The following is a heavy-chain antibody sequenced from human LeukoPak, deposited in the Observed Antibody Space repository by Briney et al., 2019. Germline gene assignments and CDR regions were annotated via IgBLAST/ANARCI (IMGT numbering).Heavy chain of an antibody. J-gene: IGHJ6*02. CDR2: FDPEDGET. D-gene: IGHD6-13*01. CDR3: ATVLSSSWYSGGMDV. Sequence: GASVKVSCKVSGYTLTELSMHWVRQAPGKGLEWMGGFDPEDGETIYAQKFQGRVTMTEDTSTDTAYMELSSLRSEDTAVYYCATVLSSSWYSGGMDVWGQGTTVTVSS. CDR1: GYTLTELS. V-gene: IGHV1-24*01.